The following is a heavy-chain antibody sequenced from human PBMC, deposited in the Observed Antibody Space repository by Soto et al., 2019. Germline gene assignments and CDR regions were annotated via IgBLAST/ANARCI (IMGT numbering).Heavy chain of an antibody. CDR1: GGSISSYY. CDR3: ARELGQYWFDP. Sequence: SETLSLTCTVSGGSISSYYWSWIRQPPGKGLEWIGHIYYSGSTYYNPSLKSRVTISVDTSKNQFSLKLSSVTAADTAVYYCARELGQYWFDPGGQGTLVTVSS. J-gene: IGHJ5*02. CDR2: IYYSGST. D-gene: IGHD4-4*01. V-gene: IGHV4-59*12.